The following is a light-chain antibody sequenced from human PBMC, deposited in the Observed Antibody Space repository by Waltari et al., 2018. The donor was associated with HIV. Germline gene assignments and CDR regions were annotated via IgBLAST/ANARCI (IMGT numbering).Light chain of an antibody. V-gene: IGKV3-20*01. CDR2: GIS. Sequence: ETVLTQSPGTLSLSPGERATLSCRASQSLTTSYLAWSQQKRGQAPRLLISGISSRATGIPDRFSGSGSGTDFTLTISRLEPEDSAVYFCQQYGNSWTFGQGTKVEIK. CDR3: QQYGNSWT. CDR1: QSLTTSY. J-gene: IGKJ1*01.